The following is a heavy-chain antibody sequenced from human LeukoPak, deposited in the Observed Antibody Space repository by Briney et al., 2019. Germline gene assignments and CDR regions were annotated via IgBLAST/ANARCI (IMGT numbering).Heavy chain of an antibody. CDR3: ARPIRTQWQYDAFDI. Sequence: PGGSLRLSCAASGFTFSSYAMHLVRQAAGKGLEWVAVISYDGSNKYYADSVKGRFTISRDNSKNTLYLQMNSLRAEDTAVYYCARPIRTQWQYDAFDIWGQGTMVTVSS. CDR1: GFTFSSYA. D-gene: IGHD6-19*01. CDR2: ISYDGSNK. J-gene: IGHJ3*02. V-gene: IGHV3-30-3*01.